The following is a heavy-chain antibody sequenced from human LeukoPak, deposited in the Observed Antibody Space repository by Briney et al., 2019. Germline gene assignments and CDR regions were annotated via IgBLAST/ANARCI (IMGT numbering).Heavy chain of an antibody. D-gene: IGHD5-24*01. CDR3: ARDLGEMATISAFDY. Sequence: GGSLRLSCAASGFTFSDYWMHWVRQAPGKGLEWVAVIWYDGSNKYYADSVKGRFTISRDNSKNTLYLQMNSLRAEDTAVYYCARDLGEMATISAFDYWGQGTLVTVSS. V-gene: IGHV3-33*08. CDR2: IWYDGSNK. J-gene: IGHJ4*02. CDR1: GFTFSDYW.